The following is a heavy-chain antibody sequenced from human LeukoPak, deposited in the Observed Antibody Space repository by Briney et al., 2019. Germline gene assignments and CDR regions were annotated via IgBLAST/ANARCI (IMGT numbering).Heavy chain of an antibody. Sequence: SETLPLTCTVSGGSISSSSYYWGWIRQPPGKGLEWIGSIYYSGSTYYNPSLKSRVTISVDTSKNQFSLKLSSVTAADTAVYYCARAYPDYYYYYMDVWGKGTTVTVSS. J-gene: IGHJ6*03. CDR2: IYYSGST. CDR1: GGSISSSSYY. CDR3: ARAYPDYYYYYMDV. V-gene: IGHV4-39*07.